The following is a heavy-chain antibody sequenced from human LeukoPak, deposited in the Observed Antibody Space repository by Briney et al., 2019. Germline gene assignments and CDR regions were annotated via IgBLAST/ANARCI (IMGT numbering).Heavy chain of an antibody. CDR3: ARDLSSTANWELDF. CDR1: GYTFTNYF. Sequence: ASVKVSCKASGYTFTNYFIHWVRQAPGQGLEWMGRINPNNGGPEYGQNFQGRVTMTRDTSISTVYMEVYSLTSDDRAVYYCARDLSSTANWELDFWGQGILVTVSS. V-gene: IGHV1-2*06. CDR2: INPNNGGP. J-gene: IGHJ4*02. D-gene: IGHD7-27*01.